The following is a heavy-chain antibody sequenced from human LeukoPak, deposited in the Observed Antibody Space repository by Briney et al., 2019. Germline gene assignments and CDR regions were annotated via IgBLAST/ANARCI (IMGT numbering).Heavy chain of an antibody. V-gene: IGHV3-72*01. CDR3: VRDRHGDSFDF. J-gene: IGHJ4*02. D-gene: IGHD4-17*01. Sequence: PGGSLRLSCEASGFTFSSLYMDWVRQSPGTGLECVGRIRNKAADYSTDYASSVKGRYTISRDASRSSLYLQMSSLKSEDTALYYCVRDRHGDSFDFWGQRTL. CDR2: IRNKAADYST. CDR1: GFTFSSLY.